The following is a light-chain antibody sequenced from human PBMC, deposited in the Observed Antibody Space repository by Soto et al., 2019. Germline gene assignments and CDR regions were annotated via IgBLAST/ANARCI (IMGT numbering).Light chain of an antibody. J-gene: IGKJ1*01. CDR3: QQYGSSPWT. CDR2: GAS. Sequence: EIVLTQSPGTLSLSPGERATLSCRASQSVSRNYLAWYQQKPGQAPRLLIYGASSRAAGTPDRFTGSGSGTDFTLSIDRLAPEDFAVYHCQQYGSSPWTFGQGTKVDIK. V-gene: IGKV3-20*01. CDR1: QSVSRNY.